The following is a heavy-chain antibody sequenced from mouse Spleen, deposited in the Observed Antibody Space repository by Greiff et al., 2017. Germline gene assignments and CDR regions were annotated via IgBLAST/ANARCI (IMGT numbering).Heavy chain of an antibody. CDR3: ARYSSGYVGFDY. CDR2: IDPSDSYT. Sequence: VKLQQPGAELVKPGASVKLSCKASGYTFTSYWMQWVKQRPGQGLEWIGEIDPSDSYTNYNQKFKGKATLTVDTSSSTAYMQLSSLTSEDSAVYYCARYSSGYVGFDYWGQGTTLTVSS. V-gene: IGHV1-50*01. D-gene: IGHD3-1*01. CDR1: GYTFTSYW. J-gene: IGHJ2*01.